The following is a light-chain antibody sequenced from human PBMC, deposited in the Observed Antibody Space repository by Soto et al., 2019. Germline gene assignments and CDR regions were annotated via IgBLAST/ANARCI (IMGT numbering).Light chain of an antibody. CDR2: DDD. CDR1: SPNIGGNS. V-gene: IGLV1-51*01. CDR3: GSWDSSLSAYV. Sequence: QAVMSQPPSVSAPPGQRVTISCPGSSPNIGGNSVSWYQRLPGTAPKLLIYDDDQRPSGIPDRFSGSKSGTSATLGITGFQTGDEADYYCGSWDSSLSAYVFGTGTKLTVL. J-gene: IGLJ1*01.